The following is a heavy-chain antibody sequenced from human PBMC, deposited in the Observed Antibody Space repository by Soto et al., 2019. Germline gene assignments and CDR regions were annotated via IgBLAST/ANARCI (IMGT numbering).Heavy chain of an antibody. V-gene: IGHV3-53*05. Sequence: PGGSLRLSCAASGFTISSNYMSWVRQAPGKGLEWVSVIYGGGSTYYADSVKGRFTTSRDNSKNTLYLQMNSLRAEDTAVYYCAKVGYSSSWYIYYFDYWGQGTLVTVSS. J-gene: IGHJ4*02. D-gene: IGHD6-13*01. CDR3: AKVGYSSSWYIYYFDY. CDR2: IYGGGST. CDR1: GFTISSNY.